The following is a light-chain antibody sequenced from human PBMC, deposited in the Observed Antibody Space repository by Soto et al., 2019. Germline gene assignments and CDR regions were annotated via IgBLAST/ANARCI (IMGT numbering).Light chain of an antibody. J-gene: IGKJ1*01. V-gene: IGKV1-5*01. CDR2: DVS. CDR3: QQYYSYSRT. Sequence: DIQMTQSPSTPSASVGDRDTITCRASQTVSSWLAWYQQKPGKAPKLLIYDVSSLESGVPSRFSGSGSGTEFTLTISSLQPDDFATYYCQQYYSYSRTFGQGTKV. CDR1: QTVSSW.